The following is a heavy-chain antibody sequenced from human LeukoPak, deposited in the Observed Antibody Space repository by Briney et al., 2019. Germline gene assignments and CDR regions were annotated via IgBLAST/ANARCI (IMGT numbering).Heavy chain of an antibody. J-gene: IGHJ3*02. D-gene: IGHD3-10*01. CDR3: ARDYYNSRSEGAFDI. CDR1: GYTFTSYY. CDR2: INPSGGST. Sequence: ASVKVSCKASGYTFTSYYMHWVRQAPGQGLEWMGIINPSGGSTSYAQKFQGRVTMTRDTSTSTVYMELSSLRSEDTAVYYCARDYYNSRSEGAFDIWGQGTMVTVSS. V-gene: IGHV1-46*01.